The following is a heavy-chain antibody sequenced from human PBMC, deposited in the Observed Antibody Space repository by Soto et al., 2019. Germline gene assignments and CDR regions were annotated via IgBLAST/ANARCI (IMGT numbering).Heavy chain of an antibody. CDR2: IYWNDDK. CDR3: AHRRPDTAMVKIFDY. D-gene: IGHD5-18*01. Sequence: SGPTLVNPTQTLTLTCTFSGFSLSTSGVGVGWIRQPPGKALEWLALIYWNDDKRYSPSLKSRLTITKDTSKNQVVLTMTNMDPVDTATYYCAHRRPDTAMVKIFDYWGQGTLVTVSS. J-gene: IGHJ4*02. V-gene: IGHV2-5*01. CDR1: GFSLSTSGVG.